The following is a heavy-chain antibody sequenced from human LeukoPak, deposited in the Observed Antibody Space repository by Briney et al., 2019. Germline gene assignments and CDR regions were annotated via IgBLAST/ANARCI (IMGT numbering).Heavy chain of an antibody. Sequence: SETLSLTCTVSGGSISSYYGSWIRQPAGKGLEWIGRIYTSGSTNYNPSLKSRVTMSVDTSKNQFSLKLSSVTAADTAVYYCARVWKLGSGSYPGSYYYYGMDVWGQGTTVTVSS. CDR2: IYTSGST. CDR1: GGSISSYY. CDR3: ARVWKLGSGSYPGSYYYYGMDV. V-gene: IGHV4-4*07. D-gene: IGHD3-10*01. J-gene: IGHJ6*02.